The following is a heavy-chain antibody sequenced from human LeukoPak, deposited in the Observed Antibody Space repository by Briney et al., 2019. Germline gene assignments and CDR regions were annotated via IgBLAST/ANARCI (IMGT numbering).Heavy chain of an antibody. J-gene: IGHJ4*02. Sequence: PGGSLRLSCAASEFTFSSYAMSLVRQAPGKGLEWVSAISGSGGSTYYADSVKGRFTISRDNSKNTLYLQMNSLRAEDTAVYYCATTPGGYSYGHRRYYFDYWGQGTLVTVSS. V-gene: IGHV3-23*01. CDR1: EFTFSSYA. CDR3: ATTPGGYSYGHRRYYFDY. CDR2: ISGSGGST. D-gene: IGHD5-18*01.